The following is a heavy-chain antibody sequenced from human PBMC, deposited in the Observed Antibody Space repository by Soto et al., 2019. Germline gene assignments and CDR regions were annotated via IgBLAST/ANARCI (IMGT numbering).Heavy chain of an antibody. D-gene: IGHD6-6*01. J-gene: IGHJ4*02. V-gene: IGHV3-66*01. CDR1: GFTVSSNY. Sequence: EVQLVESGGGLVQPGGSLRLSCAASGFTVSSNYMSLVRQAPGKGMEWVSVIYSGGSTYYADSVKGRFTISRDNSKNTLYLQMNSLRAEDTAVYYCARDLVLDYWGQGTLVTVSS. CDR3: ARDLVLDY. CDR2: IYSGGST.